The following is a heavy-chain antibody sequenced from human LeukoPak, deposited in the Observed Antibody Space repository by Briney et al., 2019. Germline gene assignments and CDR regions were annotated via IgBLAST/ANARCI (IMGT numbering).Heavy chain of an antibody. Sequence: PGGSLRLSCAASGFTFSSYAMSWVRQAPGKGLEWVSAISGSGGSTYYADSVKGRFTISRDNSKNTLYLQMNSLRAEDTAVYYCAKGLPGYSSGGAWYYFDYWGQGTLVTVSS. CDR3: AKGLPGYSSGGAWYYFDY. D-gene: IGHD6-19*01. CDR2: ISGSGGST. J-gene: IGHJ4*02. CDR1: GFTFSSYA. V-gene: IGHV3-23*01.